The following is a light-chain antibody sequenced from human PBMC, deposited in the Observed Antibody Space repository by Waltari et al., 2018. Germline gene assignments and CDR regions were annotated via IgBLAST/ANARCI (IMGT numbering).Light chain of an antibody. CDR1: SSNVGDNKS. CDR3: ASFTINTLV. Sequence: QSALTQPASVSGSPGQSITISCTGTSSNVGDNKSVSWYQQHPGKAPKLIIYDVSARHSGVSNRFSGSKSGNAASLTISGLQADDEADYYCASFTINTLVFGGGTKLTVL. V-gene: IGLV2-14*01. CDR2: DVS. J-gene: IGLJ3*02.